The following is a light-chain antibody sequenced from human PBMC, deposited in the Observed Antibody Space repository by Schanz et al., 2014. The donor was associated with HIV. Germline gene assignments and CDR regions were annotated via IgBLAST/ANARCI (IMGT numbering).Light chain of an antibody. V-gene: IGLV2-8*01. Sequence: QSVLTQPPSASGSPGQSVTISCTGTSSDVGGYNFVSWDQQHPGKAPKVMIYEVTKRPSGVPDRFSGSKSGNTASLTVSGLQAEDEASYYCGSYKSASFPWVFGGGTKLTVL. CDR1: SSDVGGYNF. CDR2: EVT. CDR3: GSYKSASFPWV. J-gene: IGLJ3*02.